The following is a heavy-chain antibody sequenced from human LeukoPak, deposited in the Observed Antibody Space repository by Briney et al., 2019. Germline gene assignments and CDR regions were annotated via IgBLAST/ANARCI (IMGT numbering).Heavy chain of an antibody. J-gene: IGHJ5*02. CDR1: GGSISSYY. Sequence: SETLSLTCTVSGGSISSYYWSWIRQPPGKGLEWIGYIYYSGSTNYNPSLKSRVTISVDTSKNQFSLRLTSVTAADTAVYYCARGGMNRFEPWGQGTLVTVSS. CDR3: ARGGMNRFEP. V-gene: IGHV4-59*01. CDR2: IYYSGST. D-gene: IGHD2/OR15-2a*01.